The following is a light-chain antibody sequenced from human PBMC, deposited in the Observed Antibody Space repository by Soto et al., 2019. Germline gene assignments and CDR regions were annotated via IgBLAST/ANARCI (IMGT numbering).Light chain of an antibody. CDR2: AAS. CDR3: QQTFSAPLT. Sequence: DIQLTQSPSSLSASVGDRVTITCRASQSISNYLNWYQQKPGKAPNLLLYAASSLQSGVPLRFSGSESGNDFTLTITSLQIEDFATYYGQQTFSAPLTFGAGTKVEIK. V-gene: IGKV1-39*01. J-gene: IGKJ4*01. CDR1: QSISNY.